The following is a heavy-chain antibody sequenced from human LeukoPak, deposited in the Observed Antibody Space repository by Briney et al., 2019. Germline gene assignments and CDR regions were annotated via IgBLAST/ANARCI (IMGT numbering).Heavy chain of an antibody. D-gene: IGHD1-1*01. CDR1: GGSFSGYY. CDR3: ARANWNGPNWFDP. CDR2: IYHSGST. J-gene: IGHJ5*02. Sequence: SETLSLTCAVYGGSFSGYYWSWIRQPPGKGLEWIGSIYHSGSTYYNPSLKSRVTISVDTSKNQFSLKLSSVTAADTAVYYCARANWNGPNWFDPWGQGTLVTVSS. V-gene: IGHV4-34*01.